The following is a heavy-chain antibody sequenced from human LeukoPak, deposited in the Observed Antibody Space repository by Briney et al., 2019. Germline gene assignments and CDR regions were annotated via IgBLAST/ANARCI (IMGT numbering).Heavy chain of an antibody. CDR2: MNPNSGNT. CDR3: AVLREFGAFDI. J-gene: IGHJ3*02. D-gene: IGHD3-10*01. V-gene: IGHV1-8*01. Sequence: ASVKVSCKASGYTFTSYDIDWVRQATGQGLEWMGWMNPNSGNTGYAQKFQGRVTMTRNTSISTAYMGLSSLRSGDTAVYYCAVLREFGAFDIWGQGTMVTVSS. CDR1: GYTFTSYD.